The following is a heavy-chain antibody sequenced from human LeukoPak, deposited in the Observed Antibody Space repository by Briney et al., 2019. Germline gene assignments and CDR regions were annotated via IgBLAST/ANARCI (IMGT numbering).Heavy chain of an antibody. V-gene: IGHV3-30*18. Sequence: GGSLRLSCTASKFTFSSYGMHWVRQAPGKGLEWVAVISYDGSNKYYADSVKGRFTISRDNSKNTLYLQMNSLRAEDTAVYYCAKDSKAFDYWGQGTLVTVSS. CDR2: ISYDGSNK. CDR3: AKDSKAFDY. J-gene: IGHJ4*02. CDR1: KFTFSSYG.